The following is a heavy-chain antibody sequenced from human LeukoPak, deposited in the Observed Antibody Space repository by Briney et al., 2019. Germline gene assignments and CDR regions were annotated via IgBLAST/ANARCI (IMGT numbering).Heavy chain of an antibody. Sequence: GGSLRLSCAASGFTFSSYAMHWVRQAPGKGLEWVAVISYDGSNKYYADSVKGRFTISRDNAKNSLYLQMNSLRAEDTAVYYCARDRPYYDYVWGSYRSSVSDYWGQGTLVTVSS. CDR2: ISYDGSNK. CDR3: ARDRPYYDYVWGSYRSSVSDY. D-gene: IGHD3-16*02. V-gene: IGHV3-30*04. J-gene: IGHJ4*02. CDR1: GFTFSSYA.